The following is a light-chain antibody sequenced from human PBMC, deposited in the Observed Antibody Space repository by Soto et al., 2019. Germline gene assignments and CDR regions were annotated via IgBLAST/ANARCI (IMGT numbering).Light chain of an antibody. CDR1: QSISSY. V-gene: IGKV1-39*01. J-gene: IGKJ1*01. CDR3: QQYNTYSWT. CDR2: AAS. Sequence: DIQMTQSPSSLSASVGDRVTITCRASQSISSYLNWYQQKPGKAPKLLIYAASSLQSGVPSRFIGSGSGTEFTLTIASLQPGDFATYYCQQYNTYSWTFGQGTKVDIK.